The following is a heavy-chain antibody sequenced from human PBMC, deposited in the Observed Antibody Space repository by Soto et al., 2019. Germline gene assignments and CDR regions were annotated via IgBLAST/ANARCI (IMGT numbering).Heavy chain of an antibody. V-gene: IGHV4-31*03. CDR2: IYDNDST. Sequence: QVQLQESGPGLVKPSQTLSLTCTVSGGSISSGGYYWSWIRQHPGKGLEWIGYIYDNDSTYYNPSLKSRVTVSVAMSRNHFSLKLSSVTAADTAVYYCARHHMAATDMYFDYWGQGTLVTVSS. J-gene: IGHJ4*02. CDR1: GGSISSGGYY. CDR3: ARHHMAATDMYFDY. D-gene: IGHD6-19*01.